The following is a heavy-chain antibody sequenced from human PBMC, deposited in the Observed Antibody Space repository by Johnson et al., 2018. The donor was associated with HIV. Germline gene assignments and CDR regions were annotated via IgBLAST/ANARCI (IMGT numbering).Heavy chain of an antibody. Sequence: QVQLVESGGGVVQPGRSLRLSCTASGFTFSNYAIHWVRQAPGKGLEWVTVISYDGSNQYYADSVKGRFTISRDNSKNPLYLQMNSLRAEDTAVYYWASKAAGTMHAFDIWGQGTMVTVSS. CDR3: ASKAAGTMHAFDI. V-gene: IGHV3-30*04. CDR1: GFTFSNYA. J-gene: IGHJ3*02. CDR2: ISYDGSNQ. D-gene: IGHD6-13*01.